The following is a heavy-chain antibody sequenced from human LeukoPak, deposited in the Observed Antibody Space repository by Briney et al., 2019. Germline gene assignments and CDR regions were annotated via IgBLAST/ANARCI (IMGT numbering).Heavy chain of an antibody. Sequence: SGGSLRLSCAASGLTFSSYWIHWGRQVPGKGLVWVSRIKDGGTTTDYADSVKGRFTISRDDAKNTLYLQMNSLRAEDTAVYYCTTIRPGYWGRGTLVTVSS. CDR1: GLTFSSYW. CDR2: IKDGGTTT. CDR3: TTIRPGY. V-gene: IGHV3-74*01. D-gene: IGHD5-24*01. J-gene: IGHJ4*02.